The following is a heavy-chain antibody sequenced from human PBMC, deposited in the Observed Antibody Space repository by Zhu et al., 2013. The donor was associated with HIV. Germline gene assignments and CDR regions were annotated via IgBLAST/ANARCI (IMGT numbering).Heavy chain of an antibody. J-gene: IGHJ4*02. Sequence: QVQLQQWGAGLLKPSETLSLTCAVYGGSFSGYYWSWIRQPPGKGLEWIGYIYYSGSTYYNPSLKSRVTISVDTSKNQFSLKLSSVTAADTAVYYCARDSGAETVTTFDYWGQGNPGHRLL. CDR1: GGSFSGYY. D-gene: IGHD4-17*01. V-gene: IGHV4-34*01. CDR2: IYYSGST. CDR3: ARDSGAETVTTFDY.